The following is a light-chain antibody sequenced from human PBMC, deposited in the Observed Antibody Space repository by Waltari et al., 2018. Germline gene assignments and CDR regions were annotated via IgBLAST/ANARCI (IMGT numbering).Light chain of an antibody. Sequence: EKVMTQSPATLSVSPGERATLSCRARQRVRSNLAWYQQKPGQAPRLLIYGTSTRATGIPARFSGSGSGTEFTLTITSLQSEDFAVYYCQQYNNWPVTFGQGTKVEVK. CDR3: QQYNNWPVT. CDR2: GTS. V-gene: IGKV3-15*01. CDR1: QRVRSN. J-gene: IGKJ1*01.